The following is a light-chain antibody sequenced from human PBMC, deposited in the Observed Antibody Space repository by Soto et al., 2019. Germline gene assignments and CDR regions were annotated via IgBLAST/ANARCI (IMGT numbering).Light chain of an antibody. Sequence: QAVVTQEPSLTVSPGGTVTLTCGSSTGAVTSGLYPYWFQQKPGQAPRTLIYDTSNKHSWTPARFSGSLLGGKAALTLSGAQPEDEAEYYCLLSYSGAQGVFGTGTKLTVL. J-gene: IGLJ1*01. CDR1: TGAVTSGLY. CDR3: LLSYSGAQGV. V-gene: IGLV7-46*01. CDR2: DTS.